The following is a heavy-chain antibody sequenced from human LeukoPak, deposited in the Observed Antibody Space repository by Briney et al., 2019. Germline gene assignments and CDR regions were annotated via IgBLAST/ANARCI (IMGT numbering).Heavy chain of an antibody. D-gene: IGHD1-14*01. Sequence: ASVKVSCKASGYTFTGYYIHWVRQAPGQGLEWMGWITPHNGGTNYAQKFQGGVTMTRDTSISTAYMELSRLRSDDTAVYYCARTKNLYPGWFDPWGPGTLVTVS. CDR3: ARTKNLYPGWFDP. J-gene: IGHJ5*02. CDR2: ITPHNGGT. V-gene: IGHV1-2*02. CDR1: GYTFTGYY.